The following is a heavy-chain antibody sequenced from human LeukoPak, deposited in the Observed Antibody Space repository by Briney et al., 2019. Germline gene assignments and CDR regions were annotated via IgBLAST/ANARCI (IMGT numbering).Heavy chain of an antibody. J-gene: IGHJ5*02. D-gene: IGHD3-22*01. CDR1: GCTFSSYS. V-gene: IGHV3-48*01. CDR3: ARGEAYYYDSSGYSA. Sequence: GGSLRLSCAASGCTFSSYSMNWVRQAPGKGLEWVSYISSSSSTIYYADSVKGRFTISRDNAKNSLYLQMNSLRAEDTAVYYCARGEAYYYDSSGYSAWGQGTLVTVSS. CDR2: ISSSSSTI.